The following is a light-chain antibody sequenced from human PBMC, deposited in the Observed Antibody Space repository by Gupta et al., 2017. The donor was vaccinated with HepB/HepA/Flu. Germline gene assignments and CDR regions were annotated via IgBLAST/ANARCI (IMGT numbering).Light chain of an antibody. CDR3: QQYGSSPRT. J-gene: IGKJ1*01. CDR2: ATP. Sequence: IVLTQSPGTLSLSPGERATLSCRASQSVSNNFLAWYQQKPGQTPRLLIYATPNRATGIPDRFSGSGSGTDFTLTISRLEPEEFAVYYCQQYGSSPRTFGQGTKVEIK. CDR1: QSVSNNF. V-gene: IGKV3-20*01.